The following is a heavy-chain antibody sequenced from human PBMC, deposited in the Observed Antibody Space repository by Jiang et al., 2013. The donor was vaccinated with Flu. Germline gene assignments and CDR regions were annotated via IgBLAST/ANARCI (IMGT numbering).Heavy chain of an antibody. J-gene: IGHJ4*02. CDR1: GYTFINYD. CDR3: ASGSAYAFDF. Sequence: AEVKKPGASVKVFCKASGYTFINYDITWVRRATGQGLEWMGWMNANSGNTGYAQKLQGRVTMTIDTSPSIAYMELRSLRSDDTAVYYCASGSAYAFDFWGQGTLVTVSS. D-gene: IGHD2-2*01. V-gene: IGHV1-8*01. CDR2: MNANSGNT.